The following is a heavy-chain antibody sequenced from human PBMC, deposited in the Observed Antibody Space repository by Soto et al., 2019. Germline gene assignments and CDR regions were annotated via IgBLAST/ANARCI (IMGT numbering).Heavy chain of an antibody. Sequence: EVQLLESGGGLVQPGRSLRLSCAASGFTFSSYAMSCVRQAPGQGLAWVSAVDGSRGPTYYADAEKDRFTISRDNSMNTLFLQMNSLRAEDTAVYYCAKFFVETGGSSGWPGAFQYCGQGTLVTVSS. CDR3: AKFFVETGGSSGWPGAFQY. J-gene: IGHJ4*02. CDR2: VDGSRGPT. CDR1: GFTFSSYA. D-gene: IGHD6-25*01. V-gene: IGHV3-23*01.